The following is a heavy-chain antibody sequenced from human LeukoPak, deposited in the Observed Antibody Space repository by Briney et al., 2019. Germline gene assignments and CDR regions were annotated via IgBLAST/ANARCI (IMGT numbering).Heavy chain of an antibody. CDR3: ARVPRSPRGVSTYNWFDP. CDR1: GYTFTSYD. D-gene: IGHD3-10*01. CDR2: MSPNSGNT. V-gene: IGHV1-8*01. Sequence: ASVKVSCTASGYTFTSYDINWVRQATGQGLEWMGWMSPNSGNTGSAQKFQGRVTMTRNTSISTAYMELSSLRSEDTAVYYCARVPRSPRGVSTYNWFDPWGQGTLVTVSS. J-gene: IGHJ5*02.